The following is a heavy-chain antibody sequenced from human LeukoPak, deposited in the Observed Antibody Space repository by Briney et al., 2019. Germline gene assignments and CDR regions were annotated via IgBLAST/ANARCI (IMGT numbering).Heavy chain of an antibody. Sequence: SETLSLTCTVSGGSISSYYWSWIRQPPGKGLEWIGYIYYRGSTNYNPSLKSRATISVDTSKNQFSLKLSSVTAADTAVYYCARQPVPAAPYYYYYGMDVWGQGTTVTVSS. D-gene: IGHD2-2*01. V-gene: IGHV4-59*08. CDR2: IYYRGST. CDR1: GGSISSYY. CDR3: ARQPVPAAPYYYYYGMDV. J-gene: IGHJ6*02.